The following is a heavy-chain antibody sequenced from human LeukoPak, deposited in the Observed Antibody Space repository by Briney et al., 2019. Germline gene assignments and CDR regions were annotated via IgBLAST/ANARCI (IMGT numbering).Heavy chain of an antibody. Sequence: PSETLSLTCAVYGGSFSGYYWSWIRQPPGKGLEWIGEINHSGSTNYNPSLKSRVTISVDTSKNQFSLKLSSVTAADTAVYYCARERAGSGYFFDYWGQGTLVTVSS. V-gene: IGHV4-34*01. CDR1: GGSFSGYY. D-gene: IGHD3-22*01. J-gene: IGHJ4*02. CDR3: ARERAGSGYFFDY. CDR2: INHSGST.